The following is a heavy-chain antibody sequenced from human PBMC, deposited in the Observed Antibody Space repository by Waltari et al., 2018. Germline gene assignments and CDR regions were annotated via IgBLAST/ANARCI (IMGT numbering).Heavy chain of an antibody. D-gene: IGHD6-6*01. Sequence: QVQLQESGPGLVKPSETLSLTCAVSGYSISSGYSWGWIRQPPGKGLEWIGSIYHSGSTYYNPSLKSRVTISVDTSKNQFSLKLSSVTAADTAVYYCAISIAARLNWFDPWGQGTLVTVSS. V-gene: IGHV4-38-2*01. CDR1: GYSISSGYS. CDR3: AISIAARLNWFDP. CDR2: IYHSGST. J-gene: IGHJ5*02.